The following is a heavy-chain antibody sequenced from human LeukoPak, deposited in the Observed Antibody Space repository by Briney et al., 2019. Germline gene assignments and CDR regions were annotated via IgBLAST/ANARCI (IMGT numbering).Heavy chain of an antibody. CDR3: ARRCSSTSCLQY. V-gene: IGHV3-11*04. D-gene: IGHD2-2*01. J-gene: IGHJ4*02. CDR2: ISSGGYTI. Sequence: GGSLRLSCAASGFTFLSDYYMSWIRQAPGKGLEWVSYISSGGYTIHYADSVKGRFTISRDNAKKSLYLQMNSLRAEDTAVYYCARRCSSTSCLQYWGQGTLVTVSS. CDR1: GFTFLSDYY.